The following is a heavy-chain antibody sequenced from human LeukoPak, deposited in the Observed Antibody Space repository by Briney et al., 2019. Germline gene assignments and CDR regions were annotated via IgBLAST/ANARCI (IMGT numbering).Heavy chain of an antibody. CDR1: GGSISSYY. CDR2: IYYSGST. Sequence: SETLSLTCTVSGGSISSYYWSWIRQPPGKGLEWIGYIYYSGSTNYNPSLKSRVTISVDTSKNQFSLKLSSVTAADTAVYYCARASITYYYYYYMGVWGKGTTVTISS. D-gene: IGHD1-14*01. CDR3: ARASITYYYYYYMGV. V-gene: IGHV4-59*01. J-gene: IGHJ6*03.